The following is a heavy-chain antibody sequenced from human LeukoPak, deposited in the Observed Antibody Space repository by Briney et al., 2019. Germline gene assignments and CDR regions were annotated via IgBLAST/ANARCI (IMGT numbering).Heavy chain of an antibody. J-gene: IGHJ4*02. CDR1: GFTFSSYW. Sequence: GGSLRLSCAASGFTFSSYWMTWVRQAPGKGLEWVANIRPDGGEKYYVDSVKGRFTISRDNSKNSLFLQMNSLRAEDTAVYYCARGGKQRLEYWGQGTLVTVSS. CDR3: ARGGKQRLEY. CDR2: IRPDGGEK. V-gene: IGHV3-7*01. D-gene: IGHD1-1*01.